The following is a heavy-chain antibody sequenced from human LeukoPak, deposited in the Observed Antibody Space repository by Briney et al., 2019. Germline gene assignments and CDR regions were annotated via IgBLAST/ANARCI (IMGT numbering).Heavy chain of an antibody. V-gene: IGHV4-59*01. CDR2: IYYSGST. D-gene: IGHD3-3*01. CDR1: GGSISSYY. Sequence: SETLSLTCTVSGGSISSYYWSWIRQPPGKGLEWIGYIYYSGSTNYNPSLKSRVTISVDTSKDQFSLKLSSVTAADTAVYYCARIHGSYYDFWSGSPGAFDIWGQGTMVTVSS. J-gene: IGHJ3*02. CDR3: ARIHGSYYDFWSGSPGAFDI.